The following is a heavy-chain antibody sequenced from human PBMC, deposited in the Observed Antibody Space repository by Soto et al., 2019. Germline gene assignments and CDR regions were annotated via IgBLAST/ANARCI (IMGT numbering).Heavy chain of an antibody. CDR2: INSVGSTI. CDR1: GFIFSDYY. D-gene: IGHD3-16*01. J-gene: IGHJ6*02. CDR3: ARVLTGATTLGGMDV. V-gene: IGHV3-11*01. Sequence: GGSLRLSCAASGFIFSDYYMNWIRQAPGKGLEWVSDINSVGSTIYYADSVKGRFTIPRDNAKNSLYLQMNSLRAEDTAVYYCARVLTGATTLGGMDVWGQGTTVTVSS.